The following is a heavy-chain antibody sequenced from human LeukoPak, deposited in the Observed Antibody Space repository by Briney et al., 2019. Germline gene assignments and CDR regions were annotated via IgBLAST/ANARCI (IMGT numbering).Heavy chain of an antibody. V-gene: IGHV3-23*01. CDR2: ISGSGGST. D-gene: IGHD1-26*01. CDR3: ARASGTGSYILDY. J-gene: IGHJ4*02. Sequence: GGSLRLSCAASGFTFSSYAMSWVRQAPGKGLEWVSAISGSGGSTYYADSVKGRFTISRDNAKNSLYLQMNSLRAEDTAVYYCARASGTGSYILDYWGQGTLLTVSP. CDR1: GFTFSSYA.